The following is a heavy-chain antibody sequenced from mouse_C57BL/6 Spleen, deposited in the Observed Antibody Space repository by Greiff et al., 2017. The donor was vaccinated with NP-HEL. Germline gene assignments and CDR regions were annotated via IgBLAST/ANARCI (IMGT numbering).Heavy chain of an antibody. CDR3: ARDYYGSSGGAMDY. CDR1: GYTFTSYW. Sequence: VQLQQPGAELVRPGSSVKLSCKASGYTFTSYWMHWVKQRPIQGLEWIGNIDPSDSETHYNQKFKDKATLTVDKSSSTAYMQLSSLTSEDSAVYYCARDYYGSSGGAMDYWGQGTSVTVSS. D-gene: IGHD1-1*01. CDR2: IDPSDSET. J-gene: IGHJ4*01. V-gene: IGHV1-52*01.